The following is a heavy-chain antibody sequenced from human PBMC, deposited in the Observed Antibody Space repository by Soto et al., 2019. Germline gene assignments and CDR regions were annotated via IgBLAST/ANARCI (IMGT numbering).Heavy chain of an antibody. Sequence: SETLSLTCTFSGGSISRGGYYWTWIRQHPGKGLEWIGYIHDSGSIYYNPSLKSRVIISVDTSKSQFSVKLGSVTAADTAVYFCASNGPDYFGMDVWGQGTTVTVSS. V-gene: IGHV4-31*03. CDR2: IHDSGSI. CDR3: ASNGPDYFGMDV. J-gene: IGHJ6*02. CDR1: GGSISRGGYY.